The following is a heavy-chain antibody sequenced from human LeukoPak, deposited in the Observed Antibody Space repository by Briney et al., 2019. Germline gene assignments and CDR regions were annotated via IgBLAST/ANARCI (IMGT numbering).Heavy chain of an antibody. J-gene: IGHJ4*02. D-gene: IGHD7-27*01. CDR2: INPKSGGT. V-gene: IGHV1-2*02. Sequence: GASVKVSCKAFGYTFTDYYMNWVRQAPGQGLEWMGWINPKSGGTKYAQKFRGRVTMTRDTSISTAYMELSILRSDDTAVYYCVRAGELDYWGQGTLVTVSS. CDR3: VRAGELDY. CDR1: GYTFTDYY.